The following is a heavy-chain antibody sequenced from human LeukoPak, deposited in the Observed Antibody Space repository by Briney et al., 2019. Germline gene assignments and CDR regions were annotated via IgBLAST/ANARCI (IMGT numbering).Heavy chain of an antibody. Sequence: PGRSLRLSCAASGFTFSSYGMHWVRQAPGKGLEWVAVISYDGSNKYYADSVKGRFTISRDNSKNTLYLQMNSLRAEDTAVYYCAKDLYSGSYYLGTLDYWGQGTLVTVSS. J-gene: IGHJ4*02. D-gene: IGHD1-26*01. CDR1: GFTFSSYG. CDR2: ISYDGSNK. CDR3: AKDLYSGSYYLGTLDY. V-gene: IGHV3-30*18.